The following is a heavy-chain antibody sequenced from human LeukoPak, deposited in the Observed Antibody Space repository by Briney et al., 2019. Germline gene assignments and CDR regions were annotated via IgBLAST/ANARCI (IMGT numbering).Heavy chain of an antibody. D-gene: IGHD5-24*01. J-gene: IGHJ4*02. CDR1: GFTFSSYW. CDR2: INTGGSTA. CDR3: SRDLRGRDDY. Sequence: GGSLRLSCAASGFTFSSYWMHWVRHAPGKGLVWVSRINTGGSTADYADSVKGRFTISRDNAKNTLYLQMNSLRAEDTAVYYCSRDLRGRDDYWGQGILVIVSS. V-gene: IGHV3-74*01.